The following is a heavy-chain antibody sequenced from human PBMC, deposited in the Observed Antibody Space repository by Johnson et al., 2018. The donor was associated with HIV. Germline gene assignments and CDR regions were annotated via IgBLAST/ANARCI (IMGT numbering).Heavy chain of an antibody. CDR3: ARGTIYYDSSGNQGGNAFDI. J-gene: IGHJ3*02. D-gene: IGHD3-22*01. CDR2: INWNGGRT. CDR1: GFTFDNYV. V-gene: IGHV3-20*04. Sequence: VQLVESGGGVVRPGGSLRLSCATSGFTFDNYVMNWVRQAPGKGLEWVSDINWNGGRTGYADSVKGRFTISRDNAKKSLYLQMNSLRVEDTALYYCARGTIYYDSSGNQGGNAFDIWGQGTMVTVSS.